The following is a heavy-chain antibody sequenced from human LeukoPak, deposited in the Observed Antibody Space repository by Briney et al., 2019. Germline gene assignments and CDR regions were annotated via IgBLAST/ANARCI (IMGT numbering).Heavy chain of an antibody. CDR1: GFTFSSYA. Sequence: PGGSLRLSCAASGFTFSSYAMHWVRQAPGKGLEYVSAISSNGGSTYYANSVKGRFTISRDNSKNTLYLQMGSLRAEDTAVYYCAKDAPDSYGYYYYYYMDVWGKGTTVTVSS. V-gene: IGHV3-64*01. CDR2: ISSNGGST. CDR3: AKDAPDSYGYYYYYYMDV. J-gene: IGHJ6*03. D-gene: IGHD5-18*01.